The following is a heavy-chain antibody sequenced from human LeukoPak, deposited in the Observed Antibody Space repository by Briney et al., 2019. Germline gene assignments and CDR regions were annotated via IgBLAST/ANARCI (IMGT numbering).Heavy chain of an antibody. CDR1: GGSISSSNW. D-gene: IGHD3-16*02. Sequence: PSGTLSLTCAVSGGSISSSNWWSWVRQPPGKGLEWIGEIYHSGSTNYNPSLKSRVTISVDKSKNQFSLKLSSVTAADTAVYYCARAPYHYVWGGYRGPPDYWGQGTLVTVSS. CDR2: IYHSGST. J-gene: IGHJ4*02. CDR3: ARAPYHYVWGGYRGPPDY. V-gene: IGHV4-4*02.